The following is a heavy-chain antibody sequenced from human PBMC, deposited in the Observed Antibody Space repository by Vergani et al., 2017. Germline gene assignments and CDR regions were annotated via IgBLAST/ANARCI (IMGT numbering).Heavy chain of an antibody. J-gene: IGHJ5*02. CDR1: GGSFSGYY. CDR3: ARRGVVRYFGPIGWFDP. D-gene: IGHD3-9*01. CDR2: INHSGST. V-gene: IGHV4-34*01. Sequence: QVQLQQWGAGLLKPSETLSLTCAVYGGSFSGYYWSWIRQPPGKGLEWIGEINHSGSTNYNPSLKSRVTISVDTSKNQFSLKLSSVTAADTAVYYCARRGVVRYFGPIGWFDPWGQGTLVTVSS.